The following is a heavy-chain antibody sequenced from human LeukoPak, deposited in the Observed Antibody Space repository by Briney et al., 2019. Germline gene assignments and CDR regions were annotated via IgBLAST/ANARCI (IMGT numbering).Heavy chain of an antibody. D-gene: IGHD6-13*01. Sequence: PSETLSLTCTVSGGSISSYYWSWIRQPPGKGLEWIGYIYYGGSTNYNPSLRSRVTISVDTSKNQFSLKLSSVTAADTAVYYCARDGAAAGFDYWGQGTLVTVSS. V-gene: IGHV4-59*01. CDR3: ARDGAAAGFDY. CDR2: IYYGGST. J-gene: IGHJ4*02. CDR1: GGSISSYY.